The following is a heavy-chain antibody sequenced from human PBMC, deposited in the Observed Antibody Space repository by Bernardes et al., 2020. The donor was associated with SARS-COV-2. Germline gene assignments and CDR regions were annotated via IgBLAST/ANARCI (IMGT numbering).Heavy chain of an antibody. CDR3: AKAINAEYFQH. Sequence: GGSLRLSCAASGFTFDDYAMHWVRQAPGKGLEWVSGISWNSGSIGYADSVKGRFTISRDNAKNSLYLQMNSLRAEDTALYYCAKAINAEYFQHWGQGTLVTVSS. J-gene: IGHJ1*01. CDR2: ISWNSGSI. V-gene: IGHV3-9*01. CDR1: GFTFDDYA.